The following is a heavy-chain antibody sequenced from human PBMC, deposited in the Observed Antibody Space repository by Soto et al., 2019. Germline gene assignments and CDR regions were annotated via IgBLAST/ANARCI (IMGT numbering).Heavy chain of an antibody. V-gene: IGHV3-11*06. Sequence: PGGSLRLSCAASGFTFSDYYMSLIRQAPGKGLEWVSYISRSSSYTNYADSVKGRFTISRDNAKNSLYLQMNSLRAEDTAVYYCARAGIAVADWGYYFDYWGQGTLVTVSS. J-gene: IGHJ4*02. CDR3: ARAGIAVADWGYYFDY. D-gene: IGHD6-19*01. CDR1: GFTFSDYY. CDR2: ISRSSSYT.